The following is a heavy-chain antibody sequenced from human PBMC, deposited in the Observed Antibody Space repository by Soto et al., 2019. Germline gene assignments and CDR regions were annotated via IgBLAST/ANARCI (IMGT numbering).Heavy chain of an antibody. J-gene: IGHJ3*02. CDR2: INTDGGSS. CDR3: SREAGYSSRTSCYRRAFDT. CDR1: RFTFSGHW. D-gene: IGHD2-2*01. Sequence: EVQLVESGGDLVQPGGSLSLSCATSRFTFSGHWMHWVRQVPGKGLEWVSRINTDGGSSAYADSVKGRFTISRDNAPNTLYLQMNGLRAEDPAVYYCSREAGYSSRTSCYRRAFDTWGQGTTVTVSS. V-gene: IGHV3-74*03.